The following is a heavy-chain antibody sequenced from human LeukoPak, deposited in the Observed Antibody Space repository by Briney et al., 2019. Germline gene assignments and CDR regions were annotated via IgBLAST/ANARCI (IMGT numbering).Heavy chain of an antibody. V-gene: IGHV4-34*01. Sequence: SETLSLTCAVYGGSFSGYYWSWIRQPPGKGLEWNGEINHSGSTNSNPSLKSRVTISVDTSKNQFSLKLSSVTAADTAVYYCATLSAIGPYYYYGMDVWGQGTTVTVSS. CDR2: INHSGST. CDR3: ATLSAIGPYYYYGMDV. J-gene: IGHJ6*02. CDR1: GGSFSGYY. D-gene: IGHD5-24*01.